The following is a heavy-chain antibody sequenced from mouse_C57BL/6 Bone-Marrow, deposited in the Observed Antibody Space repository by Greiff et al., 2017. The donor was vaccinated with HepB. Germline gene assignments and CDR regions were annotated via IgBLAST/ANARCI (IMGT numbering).Heavy chain of an antibody. CDR3: ASSKIYYYGKNFDY. CDR1: GYSFTGYY. J-gene: IGHJ2*01. Sequence: EVKLVESGPELVKPGASVKISCKASGYSFTGYYMNWVKQSPEKSLEWIGEINPSTGGTTYNQKFKAKATLTVDKSSSTAYMQLKSLTSEDSAVYYCASSKIYYYGKNFDYWGQGTTLTVSS. D-gene: IGHD1-1*01. CDR2: INPSTGGT. V-gene: IGHV1-42*01.